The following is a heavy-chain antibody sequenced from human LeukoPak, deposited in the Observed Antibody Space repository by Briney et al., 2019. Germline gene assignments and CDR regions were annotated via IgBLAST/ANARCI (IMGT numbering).Heavy chain of an antibody. V-gene: IGHV1-2*02. CDR3: ARVVSGYVVWGGFEY. CDR1: GYTFTGYY. J-gene: IGHJ4*02. Sequence: GASVKASCKASGYTFTGYYMHWVRQAPGQGLEWMGWINPNSGGTNYAQKFQGRVTMTRDTSISTAYMELSRLRSDDTAVYYCARVVSGYVVWGGFEYWGQGTLVTVSS. CDR2: INPNSGGT. D-gene: IGHD5-12*01.